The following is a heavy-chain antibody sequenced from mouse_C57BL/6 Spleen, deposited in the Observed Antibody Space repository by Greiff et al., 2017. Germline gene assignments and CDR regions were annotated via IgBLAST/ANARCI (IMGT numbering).Heavy chain of an antibody. CDR2: IDPEDGET. J-gene: IGHJ3*01. Sequence: EVQLQQSGAELVKPGASVKLSYYMHWVKQRTEQGLEWIGRIDPEDGETKYAPKFQGKATITADTSSNTAYLQLSSLTSEDTAVYYCARDYGSSYGFAYWGQGTLVTVSA. CDR3: ARDYGSSYGFAY. D-gene: IGHD1-1*01. CDR1: Y. V-gene: IGHV14-2*01.